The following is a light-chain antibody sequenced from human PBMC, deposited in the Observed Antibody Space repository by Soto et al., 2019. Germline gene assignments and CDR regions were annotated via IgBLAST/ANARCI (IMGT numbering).Light chain of an antibody. V-gene: IGKV3-11*01. CDR3: QQRSNWPPT. CDR2: DAS. Sequence: EILWTQCPSTLSFFPGERATLSCRASQSVSSYLAWYQQKPGQVPRLLIYDASNRATGIPARFSGSGSGTDFTLTISSLEPEDFAVYYCQQRSNWPPTFGQRTRLEIK. J-gene: IGKJ5*01. CDR1: QSVSSY.